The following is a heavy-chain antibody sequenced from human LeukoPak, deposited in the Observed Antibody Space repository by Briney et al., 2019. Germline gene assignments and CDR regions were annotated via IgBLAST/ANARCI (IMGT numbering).Heavy chain of an antibody. V-gene: IGHV3-30-3*01. J-gene: IGHJ4*02. CDR3: AKDQYTSGGAFDY. Sequence: GRSLRLSCAASGFTFSSYAMHWVRQAPGKGLEWVAVISYDGSDKYYADSVKGRFTISRDSSKNTLHLQMNSLRAEDAAVYYCAKDQYTSGGAFDYWGQGTLVTVSS. D-gene: IGHD6-19*01. CDR1: GFTFSSYA. CDR2: ISYDGSDK.